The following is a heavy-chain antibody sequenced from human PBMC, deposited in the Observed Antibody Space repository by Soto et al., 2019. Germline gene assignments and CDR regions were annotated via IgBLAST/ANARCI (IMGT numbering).Heavy chain of an antibody. J-gene: IGHJ4*02. V-gene: IGHV5-51*01. CDR1: GHSLTSYW. D-gene: IGHD1-26*01. CDR3: ATYPTMGAPRNFAY. Sequence: PWESLKISCKGSGHSLTSYWIGWVRQMPGKGLEWMGIIYPGDSDTRYSPSFHGQVTISADKSISTAYLQWSSLKASDTAMYYCATYPTMGAPRNFAYRGQGTMVIVSS. CDR2: IYPGDSDT.